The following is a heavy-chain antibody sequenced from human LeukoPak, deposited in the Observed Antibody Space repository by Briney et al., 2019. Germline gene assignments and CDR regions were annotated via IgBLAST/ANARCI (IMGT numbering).Heavy chain of an antibody. D-gene: IGHD3-10*01. J-gene: IGHJ4*02. Sequence: GGSLRLSCAASGFTFSSYPMHWVRQAPGKGLEWVAVISYDGSNKYYADSVKGRFTISRDNSKNTLYLQMNSLRAEDTAVYYCERDQTPYYGSGSYFSYWGQGTLVTVSS. V-gene: IGHV3-30*04. CDR3: ERDQTPYYGSGSYFSY. CDR2: ISYDGSNK. CDR1: GFTFSSYP.